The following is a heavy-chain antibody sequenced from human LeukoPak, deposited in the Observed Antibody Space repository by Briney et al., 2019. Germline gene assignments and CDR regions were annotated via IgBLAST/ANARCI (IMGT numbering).Heavy chain of an antibody. V-gene: IGHV3-53*01. CDR2: IYSGGST. Sequence: PGGSLRLSCAVSGFTLSRNAMTWVRQAPGKGLEWVSVIYSGGSTYYADSVKGRFTISRDNSKNTLYLQMNSLRAEDTAVYYCARDYYYDSSGYYYGDAFDIWGQGTMVTVSS. CDR1: GFTLSRNA. J-gene: IGHJ3*02. CDR3: ARDYYYDSSGYYYGDAFDI. D-gene: IGHD3-22*01.